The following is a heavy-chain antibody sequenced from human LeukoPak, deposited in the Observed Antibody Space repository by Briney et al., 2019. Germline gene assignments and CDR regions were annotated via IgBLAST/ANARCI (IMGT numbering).Heavy chain of an antibody. J-gene: IGHJ4*02. Sequence: ASVKLSCKASGYTFTGYYMHWVRQSPGQGLEWMGGIYPNSGGTNYAQKFQGRVTMTRDTSISTAYMELSRLRSDDTAVYYCARDSLTIFGVVFSLYYFDYWGQGTLVTVSS. CDR1: GYTFTGYY. CDR2: IYPNSGGT. V-gene: IGHV1-2*02. D-gene: IGHD3-3*01. CDR3: ARDSLTIFGVVFSLYYFDY.